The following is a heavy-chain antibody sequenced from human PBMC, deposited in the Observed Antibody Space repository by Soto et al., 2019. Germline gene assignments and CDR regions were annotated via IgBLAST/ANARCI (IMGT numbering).Heavy chain of an antibody. V-gene: IGHV4-59*02. CDR3: AIGVGMELDPTGMEG. J-gene: IGHJ6*02. Sequence: PSDNMALTSPHSGVSGGVYDGILLRPTPGKGLEWIGYIYYSGSTHYNPSLKSRVTLSVDTSKNQFCLSLSSVTAADTAVYCFAIGVGMELDPTGMEGSGEGTTVTVS. D-gene: IGHD1-26*01. CDR1: GVSGGVYD. CDR2: IYYSGST.